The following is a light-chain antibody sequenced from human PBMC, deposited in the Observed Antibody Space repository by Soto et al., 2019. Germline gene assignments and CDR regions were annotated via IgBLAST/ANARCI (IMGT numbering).Light chain of an antibody. V-gene: IGKV3-15*01. Sequence: EIVMTQSPATLSVSPGERATLSCRASQSVSSNLAWYQQKPGQAPRLLIYDAFTRATGIPARFSGSGSGTEFTLTISSQHSEHFAFDYCHQYKNWPPARFIFGHGTKVDIK. J-gene: IGKJ3*01. CDR3: HQYKNWPPARFI. CDR2: DAF. CDR1: QSVSSN.